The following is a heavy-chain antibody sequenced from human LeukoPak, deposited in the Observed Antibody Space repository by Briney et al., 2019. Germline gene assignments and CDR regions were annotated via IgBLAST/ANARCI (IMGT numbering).Heavy chain of an antibody. Sequence: GGSLRLSCAASGFTFSSYGMHWVRQAPGKGLEWVAVISYDGSNKYYADSVKGRFTISRDNSKNTLYLQMNSLRAEDTAVYYCAKDRRGRIAVAGNIDYWGQGTLVTVSS. CDR1: GFTFSSYG. CDR2: ISYDGSNK. D-gene: IGHD6-19*01. V-gene: IGHV3-30*18. CDR3: AKDRRGRIAVAGNIDY. J-gene: IGHJ4*02.